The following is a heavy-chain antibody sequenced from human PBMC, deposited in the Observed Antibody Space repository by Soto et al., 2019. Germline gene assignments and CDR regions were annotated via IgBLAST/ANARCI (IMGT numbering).Heavy chain of an antibody. CDR2: ISYDGTKE. CDR3: AREGSSMIVVNNWFAT. V-gene: IGHV3-30*03. CDR1: IFTFSDYG. J-gene: IGHJ5*02. Sequence: QVHLVESGGGVVQVGKSLRLSCAASIFTFSDYGMDWVRQAPGKGLEWVAFISYDGTKELYADSVKGRFAISRDNSPNTLYLQMNSLRTEDTAVYYCAREGSSMIVVNNWFATWGQGTLVTVSS. D-gene: IGHD3-22*01.